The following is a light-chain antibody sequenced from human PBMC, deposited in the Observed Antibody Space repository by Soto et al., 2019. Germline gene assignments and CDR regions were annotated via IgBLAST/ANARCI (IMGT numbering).Light chain of an antibody. CDR2: DVS. CDR3: QQRSSWPYT. V-gene: IGKV3-11*01. J-gene: IGKJ2*01. CDR1: QGVSRY. Sequence: EIVLTQSPDTLSLSPGERATLSCRAGQGVSRYLAWYQQKPGQAPRLLIYDVSTRATGIPARFSGSGSGTDFTLTISSLEAEDFAVYHCQQRSSWPYTFGHGTKLEIK.